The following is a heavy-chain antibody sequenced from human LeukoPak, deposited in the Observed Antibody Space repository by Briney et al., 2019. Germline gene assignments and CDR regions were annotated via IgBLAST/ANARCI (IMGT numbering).Heavy chain of an antibody. CDR3: ARELRSSSWYPKSGDPNWFDP. V-gene: IGHV3-11*04. D-gene: IGHD6-13*01. CDR2: INSSGSTI. CDR1: GFTFSDYY. J-gene: IGHJ5*02. Sequence: GGSLRLSCAASGFTFSDYYMSWIRQAPGKGLEWVSYINSSGSTIYYADSVKGRFTISRDNAKNSLYLQMNSLRAEDTAVYYCARELRSSSWYPKSGDPNWFDPWGQGTLVTVSS.